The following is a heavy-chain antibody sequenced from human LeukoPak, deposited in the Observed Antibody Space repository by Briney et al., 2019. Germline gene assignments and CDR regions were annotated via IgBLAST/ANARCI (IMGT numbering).Heavy chain of an antibody. CDR1: GFIFSSYS. Sequence: GGSLRLSCAASGFIFSSYSMHWVRQAPGKGLEWVAFIRYDGSNKYYADSVKGRFTISRDNSKNTLYLQMNSLRAEDTAVYYCAKDRYYYDSSGYGYYFDYWGQGTLVTVSS. V-gene: IGHV3-30*02. CDR3: AKDRYYYDSSGYGYYFDY. CDR2: IRYDGSNK. D-gene: IGHD3-22*01. J-gene: IGHJ4*02.